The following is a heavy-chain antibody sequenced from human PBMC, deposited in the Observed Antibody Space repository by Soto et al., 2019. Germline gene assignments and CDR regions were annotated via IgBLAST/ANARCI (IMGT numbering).Heavy chain of an antibody. J-gene: IGHJ5*02. CDR3: ARGRLDTIFGAVIIEFDR. CDR1: GYTFTSYA. Sequence: ASVKVSCKASGYTFTSYAMNWVRQAPGQGLEWMGWINTNTGNLTYAQGFTGRFVFSLDASVSTAYLQICSLKGEDTAVYYCARGRLDTIFGAVIIEFDRWGQGTLVTVSS. V-gene: IGHV7-4-1*01. D-gene: IGHD3-3*01. CDR2: INTNTGNL.